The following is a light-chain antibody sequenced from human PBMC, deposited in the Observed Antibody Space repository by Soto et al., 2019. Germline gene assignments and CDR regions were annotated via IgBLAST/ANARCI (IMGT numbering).Light chain of an antibody. J-gene: IGLJ3*02. CDR3: SLYTSLQV. Sequence: QSALTQPASVSGSPGQSITISCTGTSSDISDYNYVSWYQQHPGKAPKLMIYEVSNRPSGVSNRFSGSKSGNTASLTISGLQAEDEADYYCSLYTSLQVFGGGTKVTVL. CDR1: SSDISDYNY. CDR2: EVS. V-gene: IGLV2-14*01.